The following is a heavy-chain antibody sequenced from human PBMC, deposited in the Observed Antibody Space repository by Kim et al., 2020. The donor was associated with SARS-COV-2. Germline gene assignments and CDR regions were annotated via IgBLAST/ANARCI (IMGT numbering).Heavy chain of an antibody. J-gene: IGHJ5*02. CDR3: AGHVGSGSFFPAFNGFDP. CDR1: GGSISSSSYY. D-gene: IGHD3-10*01. CDR2: IYYTGST. V-gene: IGHV4-39*01. Sequence: SETLSLTCTVSGGSISSSSYYWAWIRQPPGKGLEWIGSIYYTGSTYYNPSPKSRVTISVDTSKNQFSLKLSSVTAADTAGCYCAGHVGSGSFFPAFNGFDPWGQGTLVTVSS.